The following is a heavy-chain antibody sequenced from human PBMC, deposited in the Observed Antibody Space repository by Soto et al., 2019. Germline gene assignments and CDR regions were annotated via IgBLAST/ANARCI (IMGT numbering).Heavy chain of an antibody. CDR1: GFTFSSHA. CDR2: ISGSGGTT. Sequence: HPGGSLRLSCAAPGFTFSSHAMSWVRQVPGKGLECVSGISGSGGTTFYADSVKGRFTISRDNSKKTLFLQMNSLRDEDTAIYFCARTPYDFWSSGQYLFDHWGQGTLVTVSS. V-gene: IGHV3-23*01. D-gene: IGHD3-3*01. J-gene: IGHJ4*02. CDR3: ARTPYDFWSSGQYLFDH.